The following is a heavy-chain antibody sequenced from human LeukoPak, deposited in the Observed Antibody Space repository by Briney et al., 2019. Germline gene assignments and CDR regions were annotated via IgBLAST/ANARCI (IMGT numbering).Heavy chain of an antibody. CDR1: GGSISSGGYY. V-gene: IGHV4-61*08. CDR3: ARSRYSSGWYYFDY. CDR2: IYYSGST. D-gene: IGHD6-19*01. Sequence: SQTLSLTCTVSGGSISSGGYYWSWIRQHPGKGLEWIGYIYYSGSTNYNPSLKSRVTILIDTSKNQFSLNLRSVTAADTAMYYCARSRYSSGWYYFDYWGQGTLVTVSS. J-gene: IGHJ4*02.